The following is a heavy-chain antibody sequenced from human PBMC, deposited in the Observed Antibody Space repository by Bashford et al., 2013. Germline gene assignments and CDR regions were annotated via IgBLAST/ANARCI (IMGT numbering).Heavy chain of an antibody. J-gene: IGHJ1*01. CDR2: VYYSGST. CDR1: GGSISTYY. Sequence: SETLSLTCTVSGGSISTYYWSWIRQPPGRGLEWIGYVYYSGSTNYNPSLKSRVTMSVDTSKNEVSLKLSSVTAADTAVYYCARDWSNGDYIWGQGTLVTVSS. V-gene: IGHV4-59*12. CDR3: ARDWSNGDYI. D-gene: IGHD4-17*01.